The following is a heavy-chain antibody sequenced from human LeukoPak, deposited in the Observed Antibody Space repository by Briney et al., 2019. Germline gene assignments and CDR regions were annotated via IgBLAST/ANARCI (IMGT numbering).Heavy chain of an antibody. D-gene: IGHD3-9*01. J-gene: IGHJ3*02. Sequence: SVKVSCKASGGTFSSYAISWVRQAPGQGLEWMGGIIPIFGIANYAQKFQGRVTITADESTSTAYMELSSLRSEDTAVYYCARDNGTYYDIYDAFDIWGQGTMVTVSS. CDR1: GGTFSSYA. CDR3: ARDNGTYYDIYDAFDI. CDR2: IIPIFGIA. V-gene: IGHV1-69*13.